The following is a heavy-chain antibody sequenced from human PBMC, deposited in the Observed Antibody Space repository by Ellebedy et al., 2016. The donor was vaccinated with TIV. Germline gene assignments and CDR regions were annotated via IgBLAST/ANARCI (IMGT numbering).Heavy chain of an antibody. Sequence: GESLKISCVASGFSFSTHYMTWVRQAPGKGLEWLAEINPDGSGADYVDAVNGRFTLSRDNTKNSLYLQMNSLRDEDTAVYYCAKEEWWRFDYWGQGTVVTVSS. CDR3: AKEEWWRFDY. V-gene: IGHV3-7*04. CDR1: GFSFSTHY. CDR2: INPDGSGA. D-gene: IGHD2-15*01. J-gene: IGHJ4*02.